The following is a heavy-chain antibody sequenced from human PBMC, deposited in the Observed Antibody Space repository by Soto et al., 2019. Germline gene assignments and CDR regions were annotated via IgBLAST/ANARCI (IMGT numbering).Heavy chain of an antibody. CDR1: GYSFTTYW. J-gene: IGHJ4*02. D-gene: IGHD3-22*01. V-gene: IGHV5-51*01. CDR2: IYPGDSDI. Sequence: RVESLKISCNGSGYSFTTYWIGWVRQMPWKGLEWMGVIYPGDSDIRFSPSFQGQVTISADMSLSTAYLQWSSLRVSDTAMYYCARQAYHYDTNSFGYWGQGTLVTVS. CDR3: ARQAYHYDTNSFGY.